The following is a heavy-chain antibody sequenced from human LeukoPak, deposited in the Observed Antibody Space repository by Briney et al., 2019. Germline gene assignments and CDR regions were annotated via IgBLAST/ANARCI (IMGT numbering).Heavy chain of an antibody. CDR1: GFTFSNYW. Sequence: GGSLRLSCAASGFTFSNYWTSWVRQAPGKGLEWVANIKQDGSETYYVDSMKGRFTISRDNAKNSLYLQMNSLRAEDTAVYYCARALGIADAFDIWGQGTMVTVSS. CDR3: ARALGIADAFDI. D-gene: IGHD1-14*01. CDR2: IKQDGSET. J-gene: IGHJ3*02. V-gene: IGHV3-7*02.